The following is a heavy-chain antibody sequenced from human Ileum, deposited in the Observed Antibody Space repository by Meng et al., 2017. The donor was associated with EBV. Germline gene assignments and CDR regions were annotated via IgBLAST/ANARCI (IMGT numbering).Heavy chain of an antibody. CDR3: SRDLAGPYDD. J-gene: IGHJ4*02. CDR2: TNEDGGFT. V-gene: IGHV3-74*01. Sequence: EVQLVWSGGGLVQPGGSLRLSCEAFGFSLTNYAMIWVRQVPGKGLVWVSRTNEDGGFTTYADSVRGRFTISRDNTKNILYLQIDSLRAEDTAVYFCSRDLAGPYDDWGQGTLVTVSS. CDR1: GFSLTNYA.